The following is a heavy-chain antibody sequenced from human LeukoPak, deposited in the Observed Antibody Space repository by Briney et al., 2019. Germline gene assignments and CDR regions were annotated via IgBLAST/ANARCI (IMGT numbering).Heavy chain of an antibody. J-gene: IGHJ4*02. CDR1: GFTFSSYS. V-gene: IGHV3-23*01. D-gene: IGHD3/OR15-3a*01. CDR2: IGGNSVTT. CDR3: TKGSGTGTPTRHLDY. Sequence: GGSLRLSCAASGFTFSSYSMSWVRQAPGKGLEWVSIIGGNSVTTYYADSVKGRFTISRDNSKNTLYLQMNSLRAEDTAIYYCTKGSGTGTPTRHLDYWGQGTLVTVSS.